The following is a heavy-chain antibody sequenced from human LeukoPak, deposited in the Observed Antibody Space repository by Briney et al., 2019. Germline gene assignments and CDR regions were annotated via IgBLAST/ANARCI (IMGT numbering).Heavy chain of an antibody. D-gene: IGHD3-22*01. CDR1: GFTFDDYA. CDR3: AKIQAFHAYYYDSSGYHDFDC. V-gene: IGHV3-43*02. J-gene: IGHJ4*02. Sequence: QPGGSLRLSCAASGFTFDDYAMHWVRHAPGKGLEWVSLISGGGGSTYYADSVKGRFTISRDNSKNSLYLQMNSLRTEDTALYYCAKIQAFHAYYYDSSGYHDFDCWGQGTLVTVSS. CDR2: ISGGGGST.